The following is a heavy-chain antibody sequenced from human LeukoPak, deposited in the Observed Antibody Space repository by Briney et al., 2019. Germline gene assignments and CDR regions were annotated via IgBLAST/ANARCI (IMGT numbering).Heavy chain of an antibody. CDR3: ASSVYYYVVDY. Sequence: GGSLRLSCAASGFTFSDYYMSWIRQAPGKGLEWVSYISSSGSTIYYADSVKGRFTISRDNAKNSLYLQMNSLRAEATAVYYCASSVYYYVVDYGGQGTLVTVSS. V-gene: IGHV3-11*01. CDR1: GFTFSDYY. J-gene: IGHJ4*02. CDR2: ISSSGSTI. D-gene: IGHD3-22*01.